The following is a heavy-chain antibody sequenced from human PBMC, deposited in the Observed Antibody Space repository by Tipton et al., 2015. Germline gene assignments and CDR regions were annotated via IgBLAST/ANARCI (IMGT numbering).Heavy chain of an antibody. J-gene: IGHJ6*02. CDR1: GASFSGYF. CDR3: ARDFTPYQYYAMDV. D-gene: IGHD2/OR15-2a*01. Sequence: TLSLTCAVNGASFSGYFWSWIRQTPGQGLEWIGELNRGGGNSYNPALKSRVTISLDTSENYLSLKLDSVTAADTAVYYCARDFTPYQYYAMDVWGQGTTVTVSS. CDR2: LNRGGGN. V-gene: IGHV4-34*01.